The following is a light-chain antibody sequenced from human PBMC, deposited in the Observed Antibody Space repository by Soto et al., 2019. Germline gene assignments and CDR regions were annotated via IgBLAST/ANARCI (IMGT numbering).Light chain of an antibody. Sequence: EIVLTQSPDTLSLSPGARATLSCRASQSVGHMFLAWFQQKPGQAPRLLIFDAYRRATGIPDRFSGSGSGTNFALTISRLEPEDFALYYCHQYASSFGTFGQGTKVEIK. CDR1: QSVGHMF. CDR2: DAY. J-gene: IGKJ1*01. CDR3: HQYASSFGT. V-gene: IGKV3-20*01.